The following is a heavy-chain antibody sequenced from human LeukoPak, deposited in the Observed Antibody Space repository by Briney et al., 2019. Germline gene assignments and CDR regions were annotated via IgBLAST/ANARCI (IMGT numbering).Heavy chain of an antibody. D-gene: IGHD6-19*01. Sequence: PSETLSLTCTVSGGSFSNYCWNWMRQSPGKGLEWIGYTCDSANTYYNPSLKSRVTISVDTSKNQFSLKLTSTTAADTAAYYCARWHDSGRYFDYWGRGTSVTVSS. CDR2: TCDSANT. CDR1: GGSFSNYC. V-gene: IGHV4-59*01. J-gene: IGHJ4*02. CDR3: ARWHDSGRYFDY.